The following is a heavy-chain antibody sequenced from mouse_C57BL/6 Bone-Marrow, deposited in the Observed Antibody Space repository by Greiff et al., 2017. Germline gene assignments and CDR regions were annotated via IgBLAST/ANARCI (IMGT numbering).Heavy chain of an antibody. V-gene: IGHV1-59*01. CDR1: GYTFTSYR. CDR3: ARKGSFAY. J-gene: IGHJ3*01. Sequence: QVQLQQSGAELVRPGTSVKLSCKASGYTFTSYRMHWVKQRPGQGLEWIGVIDPSDSYTNYNQKFKGKATLTVDTSSSTAYMQLSSLTSEDSAVYYCARKGSFAYWGQGTLVTVSA. CDR2: IDPSDSYT.